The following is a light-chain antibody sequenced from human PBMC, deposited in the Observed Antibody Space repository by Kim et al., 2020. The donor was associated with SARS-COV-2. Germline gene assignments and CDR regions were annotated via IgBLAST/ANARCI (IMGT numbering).Light chain of an antibody. CDR3: LQGIHWPKT. CDR2: QVS. J-gene: IGKJ2*01. CDR1: QSLVNRDGNTY. Sequence: DVVMTQSPLSLAVTLGQPASISCRSSQSLVNRDGNTYLNWLQQRPGQSPRRLIYQVSKRDSGVPDRFSGSGSGTDFTLKISGVEAEDVGVYYCLQGIHWPKTFGPGTKLEI. V-gene: IGKV2-30*01.